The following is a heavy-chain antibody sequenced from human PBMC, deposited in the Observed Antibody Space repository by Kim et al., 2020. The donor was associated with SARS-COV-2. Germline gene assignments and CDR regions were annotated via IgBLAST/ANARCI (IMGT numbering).Heavy chain of an antibody. D-gene: IGHD2-15*01. V-gene: IGHV4-59*08. CDR3: VRRGVEWYFDL. CDR1: GGYISGHY. CDR2: IYYSGST. Sequence: TVSGGYISGHYWRWIRQPPGKGLEWIGYIYYSGSTNYNPSLKSRVTISLDTSKNQFSLKLTAVTAADTAVYYCVRRGVEWYFDLWGRGTLAT. J-gene: IGHJ2*01.